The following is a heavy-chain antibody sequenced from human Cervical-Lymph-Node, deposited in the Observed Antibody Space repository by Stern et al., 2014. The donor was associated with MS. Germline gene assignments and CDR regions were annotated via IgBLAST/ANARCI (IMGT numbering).Heavy chain of an antibody. CDR1: GYTFTSYG. CDR2: ISTYDGHK. CDR3: AREGDTTVTTGKNFYHGLDV. J-gene: IGHJ6*02. D-gene: IGHD4-17*01. V-gene: IGHV1-18*01. Sequence: VHLVESGGEVKKPGASVKVSCKASGYTFTSYGINWVRQAPGQGLEWMGWISTYDGHKHSAANFQGSIPRTTDPSTRTAYMELRSLTSDDSAVYYCAREGDTTVTTGKNFYHGLDVWGQGTTVTVSS.